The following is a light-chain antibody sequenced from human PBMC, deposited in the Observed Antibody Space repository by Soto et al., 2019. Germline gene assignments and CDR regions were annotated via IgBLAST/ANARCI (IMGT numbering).Light chain of an antibody. Sequence: DIQMTQSPSTLSGSVGDRVTITCRASQTISSWLAWYQQKPGKAPKLLIYKASTLKSGVPSRFSGSGSGTEFTLTISSLKPDNFETYYCQQDNIYSEAFGQGTKVELK. CDR2: KAS. J-gene: IGKJ1*01. CDR3: QQDNIYSEA. V-gene: IGKV1-5*03. CDR1: QTISSW.